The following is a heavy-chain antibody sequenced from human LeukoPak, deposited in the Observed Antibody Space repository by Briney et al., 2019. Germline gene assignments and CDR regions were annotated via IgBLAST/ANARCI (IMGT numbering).Heavy chain of an antibody. Sequence: GGSLRLSRAASAFTFSSYWMSWVRPAPGKGLEWVANIKQDGSEKYYVDSVKGRFTISRDNAKNSLYLQMNSLRAEDTAVYYCARDQLGYCSSTSCYGVYYYYYGMDVWGQGTTVTVSS. CDR3: ARDQLGYCSSTSCYGVYYYYYGMDV. D-gene: IGHD2-2*01. CDR1: AFTFSSYW. V-gene: IGHV3-7*01. CDR2: IKQDGSEK. J-gene: IGHJ6*02.